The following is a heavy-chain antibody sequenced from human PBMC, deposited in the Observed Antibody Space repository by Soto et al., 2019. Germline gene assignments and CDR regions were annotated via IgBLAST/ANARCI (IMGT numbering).Heavy chain of an antibody. V-gene: IGHV4-30-4*01. D-gene: IGHD1-7*01. CDR2: ISYSGST. CDR1: GGSISSGNYY. CDR3: ATMGTPATGLYYFDY. Sequence: QVQLQESGPGLVKPSQTLSLTCTVSGGSISSGNYYWSWILQPPGKGLEWIVFISYSGSTYYNASLKSRFTISVDTSKSQFSLNLSFVTAAETAVYYCATMGTPATGLYYFDYWGQGTLVTVSS. J-gene: IGHJ4*02.